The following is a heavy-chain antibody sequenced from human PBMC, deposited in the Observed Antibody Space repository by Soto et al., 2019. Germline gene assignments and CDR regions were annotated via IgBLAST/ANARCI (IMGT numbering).Heavy chain of an antibody. CDR2: INTYNGNT. CDR3: ARGSSPVDVDY. Sequence: QVQLVQSGGEVKKPGASVKVSCKASGYTFTNYGVNWVRQAPGQGLEWMGWINTYNGNTNYAQRLQGRVTLTTDTSTRTAYMELRSMTSDDTAVYYCARGSSPVDVDYWGQGPLVTVSS. D-gene: IGHD6-13*01. V-gene: IGHV1-18*01. J-gene: IGHJ4*02. CDR1: GYTFTNYG.